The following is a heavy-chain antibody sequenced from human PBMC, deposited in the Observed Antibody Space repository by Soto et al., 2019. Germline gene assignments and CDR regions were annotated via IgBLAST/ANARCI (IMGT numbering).Heavy chain of an antibody. J-gene: IGHJ4*02. CDR2: IYYSGST. CDR3: ARRITIFGVVAYFDY. Sequence: SETLSLTCTVSGGSISSYYWSWIRQPPGKGLEWIGYIYYSGSTNYNPSLKSRVTISVDTSKNQFSLKLSSVTAADTAVYYCARRITIFGVVAYFDYWGQGTLVTVSS. V-gene: IGHV4-59*08. D-gene: IGHD3-3*01. CDR1: GGSISSYY.